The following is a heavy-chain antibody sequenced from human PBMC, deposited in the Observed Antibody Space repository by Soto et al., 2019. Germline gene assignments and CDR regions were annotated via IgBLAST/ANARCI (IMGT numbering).Heavy chain of an antibody. CDR1: GYTFTSYY. Sequence: ASVKVSCKASGYTFTSYYMHWVRQAPGQGLEWMGIINPSGGSISYAQKFQGRVTMTRDTSTSTVYMELSSLRSEDTAVYYCARGPVGGYYDSSGYLTNFDYWGQGTLVTVSS. D-gene: IGHD3-22*01. CDR3: ARGPVGGYYDSSGYLTNFDY. V-gene: IGHV1-46*03. CDR2: INPSGGSI. J-gene: IGHJ4*02.